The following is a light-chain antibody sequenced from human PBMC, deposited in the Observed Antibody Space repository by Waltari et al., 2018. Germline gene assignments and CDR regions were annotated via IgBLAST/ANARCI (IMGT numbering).Light chain of an antibody. V-gene: IGLV7-43*01. Sequence: QTVVTQEPSLPVSPGGTVPPTCASSTGAVPSVPYPNWFQQKPGQAPRSLIYSISKKHSWTPARFSGSLLGGKAALTLSGAQPEDEAEYYCLLYYGDAQLGVFGGGTKLTVL. CDR2: SIS. J-gene: IGLJ3*02. CDR3: LLYYGDAQLGV. CDR1: TGAVPSVPY.